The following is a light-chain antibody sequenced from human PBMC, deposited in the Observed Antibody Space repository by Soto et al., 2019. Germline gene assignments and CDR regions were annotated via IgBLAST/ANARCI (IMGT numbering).Light chain of an antibody. Sequence: DIQMTQSPSSLSASVGERVTITCRASQSISSYLNWYQQKPGKAPKLLIYAASSLQSGVPSRFSGSGSGTDFTLTISSLQPEDFATYYCQQANSFPITFGQGTRLEIK. CDR1: QSISSY. V-gene: IGKV1-39*01. CDR2: AAS. CDR3: QQANSFPIT. J-gene: IGKJ5*01.